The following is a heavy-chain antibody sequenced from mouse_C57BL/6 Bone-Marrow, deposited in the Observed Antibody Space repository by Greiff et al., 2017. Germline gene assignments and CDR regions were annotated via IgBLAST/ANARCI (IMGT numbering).Heavy chain of an antibody. CDR3: ARSQDYYAMDY. V-gene: IGHV1-76*01. CDR2: IYPGSGNT. CDR1: GYTFTDYY. Sequence: VQLQQSGAELVRPGASVKLSCKASGYTFTDYYINWVKQRPGQGLEWIARIYPGSGNTYYNEKFKGKATLTAEKSSSTAYMQLSSLTSEDSAVYFCARSQDYYAMDYWGQGTSVTGSS. J-gene: IGHJ4*01.